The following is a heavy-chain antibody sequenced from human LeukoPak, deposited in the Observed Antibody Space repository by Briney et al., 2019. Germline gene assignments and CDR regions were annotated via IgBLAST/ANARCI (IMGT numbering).Heavy chain of an antibody. V-gene: IGHV4-4*09. Sequence: SEALSLTCTVSGGSITTDCWIWIRQPPGKGLEWIAYIYSSGMTKYNPSLKSRGTISVDPSKNQLSLKLNSVTAADTAVYYCARRTPGPQLDEYVAYYFDLWGQGTLVTVSS. J-gene: IGHJ4*02. CDR1: GGSITTDC. D-gene: IGHD3/OR15-3a*01. CDR2: IYSSGMT. CDR3: ARRTPGPQLDEYVAYYFDL.